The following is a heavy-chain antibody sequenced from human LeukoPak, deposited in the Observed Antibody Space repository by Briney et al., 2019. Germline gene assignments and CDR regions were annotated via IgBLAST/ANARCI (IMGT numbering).Heavy chain of an antibody. D-gene: IGHD3-16*01. V-gene: IGHV6-1*01. Sequence: SQTLSLTCAISGDSVSSNSVAWNWIRQSPSRCPEWLGRTYFRSKWYNDYAVSVKSRITFNPDTSKNQFSLQLNSVTPEDTAVYFCARGALNAFDIWGQGTMVTVSS. J-gene: IGHJ3*02. CDR3: ARGALNAFDI. CDR1: GDSVSSNSVA. CDR2: TYFRSKWYN.